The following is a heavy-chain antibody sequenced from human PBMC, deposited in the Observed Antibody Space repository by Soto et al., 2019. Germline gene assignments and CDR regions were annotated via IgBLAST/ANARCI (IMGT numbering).Heavy chain of an antibody. Sequence: SVKVSCKASGGTFSSYAISWVRQAPGQGLEWMGGIIPIFGTANYAQKFQGRVTITADESTSTAYMELSSLRSEDTAVYYCARAWPNLYYYGSPRSMDVWGQGTTVTVSS. CDR3: ARAWPNLYYYGSPRSMDV. CDR2: IIPIFGTA. D-gene: IGHD3-10*01. CDR1: GGTFSSYA. J-gene: IGHJ6*02. V-gene: IGHV1-69*13.